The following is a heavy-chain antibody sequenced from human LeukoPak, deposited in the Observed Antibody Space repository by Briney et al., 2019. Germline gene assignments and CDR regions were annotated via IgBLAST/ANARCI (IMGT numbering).Heavy chain of an antibody. J-gene: IGHJ4*02. CDR1: GFTFSNYA. Sequence: GGSLRLSCAASGFTFSNYAMSWVRQAPGKGLEWVSAISGSGGSTYYADSVKGRFTISRDNSKNTLYLQMNSLRAEDTAVYYCAKLFELRRYYYDSSGYYYYFDYWGQGTLVTVSS. CDR2: ISGSGGST. CDR3: AKLFELRRYYYDSSGYYYYFDY. V-gene: IGHV3-23*01. D-gene: IGHD3-22*01.